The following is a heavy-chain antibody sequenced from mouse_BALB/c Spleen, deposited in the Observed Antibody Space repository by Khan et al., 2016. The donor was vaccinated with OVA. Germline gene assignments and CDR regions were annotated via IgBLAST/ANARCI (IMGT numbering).Heavy chain of an antibody. D-gene: IGHD2-10*02. V-gene: IGHV3-2*02. CDR2: ISYSGNT. CDR1: GYSITSDYA. CDR3: ARVYGGDFDY. J-gene: IGHJ2*01. Sequence: EVQLQESGPGLVKPSQSLSLTCTVTGYSITSDYAWNWIRQFPGNKLEWMGYISYSGNTNYNPSLKSRISITRDTSKNQFFLQLNSVTTEDTATYYGARVYGGDFDYWGQGTTRTVSS.